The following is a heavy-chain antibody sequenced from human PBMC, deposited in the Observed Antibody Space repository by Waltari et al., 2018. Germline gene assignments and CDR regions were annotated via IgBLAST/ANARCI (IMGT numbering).Heavy chain of an antibody. CDR1: GGTFSSYA. J-gene: IGHJ3*02. D-gene: IGHD3-3*01. Sequence: QVQLVQSGAEVKKPGSSVRVSCKASGGTFSSYAISWVRQAPGQGLEWMGGIIPILGIANYAQKSQGRVTITADESTSTAYMELSSLRSEDTAVYYCAGTYYDFWSGPAPAFDIWGQGTMVTVSS. V-gene: IGHV1-69*04. CDR3: AGTYYDFWSGPAPAFDI. CDR2: IIPILGIA.